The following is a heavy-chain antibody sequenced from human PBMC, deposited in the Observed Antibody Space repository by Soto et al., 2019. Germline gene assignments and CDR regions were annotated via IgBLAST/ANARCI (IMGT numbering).Heavy chain of an antibody. CDR1: GFTFSDYY. Sequence: GGSLRLSCAASGFTFSDYYMSWIRQAPGKGLEWVSYISSSSSYTNYADSVKGRFTISRDNAKNSLYLQMNSLRAEDTAVYYCARGRGAAADYFDFWGQGTLVTVS. CDR2: ISSSSSYT. D-gene: IGHD6-13*01. CDR3: ARGRGAAADYFDF. V-gene: IGHV3-11*05. J-gene: IGHJ4*02.